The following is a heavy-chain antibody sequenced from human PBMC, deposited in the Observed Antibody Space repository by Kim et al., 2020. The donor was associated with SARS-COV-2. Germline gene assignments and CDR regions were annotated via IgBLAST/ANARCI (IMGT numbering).Heavy chain of an antibody. Sequence: VKGRFTISRDNAKNSLYLQMNSLRAEDTAVYYCARVKRPLMGSSSCWFDPWGQGTLVTVSS. D-gene: IGHD6-6*01. CDR3: ARVKRPLMGSSSCWFDP. V-gene: IGHV3-48*03. J-gene: IGHJ5*02.